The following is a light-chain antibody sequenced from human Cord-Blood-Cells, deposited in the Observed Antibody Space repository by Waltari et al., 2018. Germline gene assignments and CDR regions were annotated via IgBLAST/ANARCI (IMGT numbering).Light chain of an antibody. CDR3: CSYAGSSTLV. J-gene: IGLJ3*02. Sequence: QSALTQPASVSGSPGQSITISCTGTSSDVGSYNLVSWYQQHPGKAPKLMIYEGSKRHSGVSNRFSGSKSGNTASLTISGIQAEDEADYYCCSYAGSSTLVFGGGTKLTVL. CDR1: SSDVGSYNL. CDR2: EGS. V-gene: IGLV2-23*01.